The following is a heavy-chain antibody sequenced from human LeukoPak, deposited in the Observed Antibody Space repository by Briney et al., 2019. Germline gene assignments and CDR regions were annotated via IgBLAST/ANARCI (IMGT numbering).Heavy chain of an antibody. CDR2: ISGYTGNS. D-gene: IGHD3-3*01. Sequence: ASVKVSCKTSGYLFTSHGITWVRQAPGQGLEWMGWISGYTGNSNYAQKFQGRVTMTTETSTSTAYMELRSLRSDDTAVYYCARQTHRPYDFWSGYYLPDAFDIWGQGTMVTVSS. V-gene: IGHV1-18*01. CDR1: GYLFTSHG. J-gene: IGHJ3*02. CDR3: ARQTHRPYDFWSGYYLPDAFDI.